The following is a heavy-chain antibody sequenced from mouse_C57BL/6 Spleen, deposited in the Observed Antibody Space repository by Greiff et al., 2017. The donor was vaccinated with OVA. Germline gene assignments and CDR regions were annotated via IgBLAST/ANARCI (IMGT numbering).Heavy chain of an antibody. CDR3: ARKGGGSYYGSSWGFDY. Sequence: QVQLQQPGTELVKPGASVTLSCKASGYTFTSYWMHWVQQRPGQGLEWIGNINPSNGGTNYNEKFKSKAKLTVDKSSSTAYMQLSSLTSEDSAVYYCARKGGGSYYGSSWGFDYWGQGTTLTVSS. J-gene: IGHJ2*01. V-gene: IGHV1-53*01. D-gene: IGHD1-1*01. CDR2: INPSNGGT. CDR1: GYTFTSYW.